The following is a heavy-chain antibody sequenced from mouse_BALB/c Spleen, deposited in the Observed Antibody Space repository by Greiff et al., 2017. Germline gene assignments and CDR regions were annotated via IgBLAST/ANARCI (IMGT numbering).Heavy chain of an antibody. CDR2: ISSGGST. V-gene: IGHV5-6-5*01. J-gene: IGHJ2*01. D-gene: IGHD1-1*01. Sequence: EVNLVESGGGLVKPGGSLKLSCAASGFTFSSYAMSWVRQTPEKRLEWVASISSGGSTYYPDSVKGRFTISRDNARNILYLQMSSLRSEDTAMYYCAREWYYGSSYDYWGQGTTLTVSS. CDR3: AREWYYGSSYDY. CDR1: GFTFSSYA.